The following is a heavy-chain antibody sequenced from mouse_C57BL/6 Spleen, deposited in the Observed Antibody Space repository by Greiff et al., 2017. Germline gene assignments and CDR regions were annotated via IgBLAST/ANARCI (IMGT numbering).Heavy chain of an antibody. D-gene: IGHD1-1*01. J-gene: IGHJ1*03. CDR1: GFTFSSYA. V-gene: IGHV5-4*03. Sequence: EVMLVESGGGLVKPGGSLKLSCAASGFTFSSYAMSWVRQTPEKRLEWVATISDGGSYTYYPDNVKGRFTISRDNAKNNLYLQMSHLKSEDTAMYYCARAPTVVAPYFDVWGTGTTVTVSS. CDR3: ARAPTVVAPYFDV. CDR2: ISDGGSYT.